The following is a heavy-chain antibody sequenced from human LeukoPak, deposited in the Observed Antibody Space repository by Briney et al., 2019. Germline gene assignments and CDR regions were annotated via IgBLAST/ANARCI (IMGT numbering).Heavy chain of an antibody. V-gene: IGHV4-59*01. D-gene: IGHD2-2*02. Sequence: SETLSLTCTVSGGSISSYYWSWIRQPPGKGLEWIGYIYYSGSTNYNPSLKSRVTISVDTSKNQFSLKLSSVTAADTAVYYCARAAAPVVPAAIAPLIYYYYGMDVWGQGTTVTVSS. CDR1: GGSISSYY. J-gene: IGHJ6*02. CDR3: ARAAAPVVPAAIAPLIYYYYGMDV. CDR2: IYYSGST.